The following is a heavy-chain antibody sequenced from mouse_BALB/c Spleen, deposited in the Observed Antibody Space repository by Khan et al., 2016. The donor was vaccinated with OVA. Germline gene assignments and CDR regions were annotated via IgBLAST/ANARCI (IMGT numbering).Heavy chain of an antibody. CDR2: TNPTNGRT. D-gene: IGHD1-1*01. CDR1: GYTFTSYW. CDR3: ARINKIVATYFDY. V-gene: IGHV1S81*02. Sequence: QVQLKQSGAELVKAGASVKMSCKASGYTFTSYWMHWVKQRLGQGLEWFAETNPTNGRTYYNETFKSKATLTVDKSSSTAYMLLSGPTFEDSAVYYCARINKIVATYFDYWGQGTTLTVSS. J-gene: IGHJ2*01.